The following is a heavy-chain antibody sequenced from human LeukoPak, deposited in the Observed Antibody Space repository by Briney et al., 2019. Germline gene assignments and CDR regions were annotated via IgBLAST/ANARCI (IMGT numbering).Heavy chain of an antibody. V-gene: IGHV1-69*13. CDR2: IIPIFGTA. D-gene: IGHD2-2*02. Sequence: SVKVSCKASGGTFSSYAISWVRQAPGQGLEWMGGIIPIFGTANYAQKFQGRVTITADESTSTAYMELSSLRSEDTAVYYCAVPPHCSSTSCYNGFDYWGQGTLVTVSS. CDR3: AVPPHCSSTSCYNGFDY. J-gene: IGHJ4*02. CDR1: GGTFSSYA.